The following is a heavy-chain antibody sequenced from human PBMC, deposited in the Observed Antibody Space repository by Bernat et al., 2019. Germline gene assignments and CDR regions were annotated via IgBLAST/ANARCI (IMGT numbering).Heavy chain of an antibody. CDR2: INHSGST. CDR1: GGSFSGYY. Sequence: QLQLQQWGAGLLKPSETLSLTCAVYGGSFSGYYWSWFRQPPGRGLEWIGEINHSGSTNYNPSLKSRVTISVDTSKNQFSLNLSSVTAADTAVYYCARGPSLGQCGSLRCWGQGTLVTVSS. CDR3: ARGPSLGQCGSLRC. D-gene: IGHD2-21*01. J-gene: IGHJ4*02. V-gene: IGHV4-34*01.